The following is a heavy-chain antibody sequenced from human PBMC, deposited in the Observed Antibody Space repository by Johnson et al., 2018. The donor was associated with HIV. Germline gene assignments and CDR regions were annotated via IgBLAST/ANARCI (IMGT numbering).Heavy chain of an antibody. Sequence: VQLVESGGGLVKPGGSLRLSCAASGFTFSNAWMIWFRQAPGKALEWVSAISGSGGSTYYPDSVKGRFTLSRDNSKNKLYLQMNSLRAEDTAVYYWASAWGELDDAFDIWGQGTMVTVSS. V-gene: IGHV3-23*04. CDR2: ISGSGGST. CDR3: ASAWGELDDAFDI. D-gene: IGHD1-26*01. CDR1: GFTFSNAW. J-gene: IGHJ3*02.